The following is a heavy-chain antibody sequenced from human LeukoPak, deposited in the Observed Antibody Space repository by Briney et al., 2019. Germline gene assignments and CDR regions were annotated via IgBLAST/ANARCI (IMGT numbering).Heavy chain of an antibody. CDR2: MYFNSGAT. V-gene: IGHV1-2*02. Sequence: ASVRVSCKASGFFFTGYYVQWLRQAPRQGLEWVGWMYFNSGATRYAPKFQDRVTMTRDTSISTAYMELSSLRADDTAMHFCAREGSSGQDWYAFDVWGQETMVTVSS. D-gene: IGHD5-12*01. CDR1: GFFFTGYY. J-gene: IGHJ3*01. CDR3: AREGSSGQDWYAFDV.